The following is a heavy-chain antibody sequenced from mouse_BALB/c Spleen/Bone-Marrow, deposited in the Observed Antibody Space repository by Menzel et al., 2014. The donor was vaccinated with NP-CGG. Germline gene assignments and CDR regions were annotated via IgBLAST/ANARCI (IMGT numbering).Heavy chain of an antibody. D-gene: IGHD2-3*01. Sequence: VQLQESGAELARPGASVRMSCKASGYSFTSFTMHWLKQRPGQGLEWIAYIVPSSAYSNYNQKFKDKATLTADRSSNTAYMQLSSLTSEDSAVYYCAREGSYDGRSGHFDFWGPGTTLTVSS. CDR1: GYSFTSFT. J-gene: IGHJ2*01. CDR2: IVPSSAYS. CDR3: AREGSYDGRSGHFDF. V-gene: IGHV1-4*01.